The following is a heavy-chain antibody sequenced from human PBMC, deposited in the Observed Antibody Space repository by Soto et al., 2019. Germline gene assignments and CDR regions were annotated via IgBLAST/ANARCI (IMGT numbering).Heavy chain of an antibody. J-gene: IGHJ3*02. V-gene: IGHV4-59*01. CDR1: GASISHFY. Sequence: PSETLSLTCTVSGASISHFYWSWIRQSPGKGLEWLGYIYDSGSTSYNPSLKSRVTMSMDTSKTQFSLNLSSVTAADTAVYFCAASYYAILTGNFAFDMWGHGTMVTVS. D-gene: IGHD3-9*01. CDR3: AASYYAILTGNFAFDM. CDR2: IYDSGST.